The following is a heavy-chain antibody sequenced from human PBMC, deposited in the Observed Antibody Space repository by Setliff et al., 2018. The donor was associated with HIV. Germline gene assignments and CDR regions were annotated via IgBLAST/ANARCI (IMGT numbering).Heavy chain of an antibody. CDR3: ASLSGYSGDAFDV. CDR2: MYPGTSTT. D-gene: IGHD3-22*01. V-gene: IGHV5-51*01. Sequence: LKISCQGSGYSFSTYWIGWVRQMPGKGLEWMGIMYPGTSTTKYSPSFQGQVTISADKSISTTYLQWSSLKASDTAMYYCASLSGYSGDAFDVWGQGTMVTVSS. J-gene: IGHJ3*01. CDR1: GYSFSTYW.